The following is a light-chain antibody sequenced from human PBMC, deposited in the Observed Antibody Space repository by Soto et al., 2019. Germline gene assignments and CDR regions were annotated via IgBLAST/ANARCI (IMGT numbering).Light chain of an antibody. Sequence: QSALTQPASVSGSPGQSITISCTGTSSDIGSYNLVSWYQQHPGKAPKLMIYEDNKRPSDVPDRFSGSKTDTSASLAISGLQPEDEADYYCSVWDDSLSAWVFGGGTKLTVL. V-gene: IGLV2-14*02. CDR3: SVWDDSLSAWV. J-gene: IGLJ3*02. CDR2: EDN. CDR1: SSDIGSYNL.